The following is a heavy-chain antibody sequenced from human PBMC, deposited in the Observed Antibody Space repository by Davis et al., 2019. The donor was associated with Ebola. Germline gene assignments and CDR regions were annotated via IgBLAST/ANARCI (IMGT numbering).Heavy chain of an antibody. CDR2: IYYSGST. Sequence: SETLSLTCTVSGGSISSGGYYWSWIRQHPGKGLEWIGYIYYSGSTYYNPSLKSRVTISVDTSKNQFSLKLSSVTAADTAVYYCARTHTAMVTTNWFDPWGQGTLVTVSS. V-gene: IGHV4-31*03. CDR1: GGSISSGGYY. CDR3: ARTHTAMVTTNWFDP. J-gene: IGHJ5*02. D-gene: IGHD5-18*01.